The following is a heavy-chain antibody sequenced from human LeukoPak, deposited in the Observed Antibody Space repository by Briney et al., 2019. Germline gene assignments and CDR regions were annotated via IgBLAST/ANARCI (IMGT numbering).Heavy chain of an antibody. CDR1: GGSISSSNW. CDR3: ARVEEWELLHFDY. V-gene: IGHV4-4*02. Sequence: SGTLSLTCAVSGGSISSSNWWSWVRQPPGKGLEWIGEIYHSGSTNYNPSLKSRVTISVDKSKNQFSLKLSSVTAADTAVYYCARVEEWELLHFDYWGQGTLVTVSS. CDR2: IYHSGST. J-gene: IGHJ4*02. D-gene: IGHD1-26*01.